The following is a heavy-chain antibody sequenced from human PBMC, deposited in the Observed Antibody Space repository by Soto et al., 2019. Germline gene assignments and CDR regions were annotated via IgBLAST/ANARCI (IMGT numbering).Heavy chain of an antibody. CDR3: ARERTGTTSMDV. Sequence: QVQLVQSGAEVKKPGASVKVSCKASGYTFTSYDINWVRQATGQGLEWMGGMNPNSGNTGNPQKFQGRVTMTRNTSISTAYMELSSLRSEATAVYYCARERTGTTSMDVWGQGTTVTVSS. CDR1: GYTFTSYD. J-gene: IGHJ6*02. CDR2: MNPNSGNT. D-gene: IGHD1-1*01. V-gene: IGHV1-8*01.